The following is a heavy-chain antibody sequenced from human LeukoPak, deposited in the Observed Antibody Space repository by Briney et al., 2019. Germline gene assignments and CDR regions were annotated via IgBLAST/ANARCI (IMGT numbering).Heavy chain of an antibody. CDR1: RFTFSRYA. V-gene: IGHV3-33*01. Sequence: GGSLRLSCAASRFTFSRYAMHWVRQAPGKGLEWVAVIYYDGSNKYYADSVKGRFTISRDNSKNTLYLQMNSLRAEDTAVYYCARDRSADDAFDIWGQGTMVTVSS. J-gene: IGHJ3*02. CDR3: ARDRSADDAFDI. CDR2: IYYDGSNK.